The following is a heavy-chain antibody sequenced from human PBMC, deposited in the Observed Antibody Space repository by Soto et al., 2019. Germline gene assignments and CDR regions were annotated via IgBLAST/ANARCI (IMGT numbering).Heavy chain of an antibody. CDR3: ARAAYDILTGRYYYGMDV. D-gene: IGHD3-9*01. CDR2: IYYSGST. Sequence: SETLSLTCTVSGGSISSGDYYWSWIRQPPGKGLEWIGYIYYSGSTYYNPSLKSRVTISVDTSKNQFSLKLSSVTAADTAVYYCARAAYDILTGRYYYGMDVWGQGTTVNVSS. CDR1: GGSISSGDYY. V-gene: IGHV4-30-4*01. J-gene: IGHJ6*02.